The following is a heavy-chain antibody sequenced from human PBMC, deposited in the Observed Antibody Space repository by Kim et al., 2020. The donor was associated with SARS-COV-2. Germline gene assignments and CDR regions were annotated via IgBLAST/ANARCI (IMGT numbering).Heavy chain of an antibody. CDR1: GFTFGDYA. CDR2: IRSKAYGGTT. V-gene: IGHV3-49*03. CDR3: TREISDYGDYGGVDY. J-gene: IGHJ4*02. D-gene: IGHD4-17*01. Sequence: GASLRLSCTASGFTFGDYAMSWFRQAPGKGLEWVGFIRSKAYGGTTEYAASVKGRFTISRDDSKSIAYLQMNSLKTEDTAVYYCTREISDYGDYGGVDYWGQGTLVTVSS.